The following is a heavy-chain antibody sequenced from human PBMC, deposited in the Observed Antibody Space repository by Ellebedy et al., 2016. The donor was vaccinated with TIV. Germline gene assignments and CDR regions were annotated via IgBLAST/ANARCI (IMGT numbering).Heavy chain of an antibody. CDR1: GFTFSSYA. CDR2: ISGSGGST. CDR3: ARVGGAYYFDY. D-gene: IGHD4-23*01. V-gene: IGHV3-23*01. Sequence: GESLKISCAASGFTFSSYAMSWVRQAPGKGLEWVSGISGSGGSTHYADSVKGRFTISRDNSKNTLYLQMNDVRAEDTAVYYCARVGGAYYFDYWGQGTPVTVSS. J-gene: IGHJ4*02.